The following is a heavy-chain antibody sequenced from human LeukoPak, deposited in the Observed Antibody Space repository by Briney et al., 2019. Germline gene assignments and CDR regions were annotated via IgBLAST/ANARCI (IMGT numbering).Heavy chain of an antibody. Sequence: PSETPSLTCTVSGGSISSYYWSWIRQPPGKGLEWIGYIYFNGNTNYNPSLKSRVTISLDTSRNQFSLKLSSMTAADTAVYYCAREVDTVMAYFDYWGQGTLVTASS. CDR3: AREVDTVMAYFDY. V-gene: IGHV4-59*01. D-gene: IGHD5-18*01. J-gene: IGHJ4*02. CDR1: GGSISSYY. CDR2: IYFNGNT.